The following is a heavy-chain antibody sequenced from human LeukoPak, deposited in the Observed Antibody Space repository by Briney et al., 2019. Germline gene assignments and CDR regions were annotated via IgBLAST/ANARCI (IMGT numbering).Heavy chain of an antibody. CDR2: IKQDGSDK. CDR3: ARIQAPIWFGELGSQYNWFDP. J-gene: IGHJ5*02. CDR1: GFTFSSYG. Sequence: PGGSLRLSCAASGFTFSSYGMSWVRQSPGKGLEWGANIKQDGSDKDYVDSVKGRFTISRDNAKNSLYLQMTSLRAADTAVYYCARIQAPIWFGELGSQYNWFDPWGQGTLVTVSS. D-gene: IGHD3-10*01. V-gene: IGHV3-7*01.